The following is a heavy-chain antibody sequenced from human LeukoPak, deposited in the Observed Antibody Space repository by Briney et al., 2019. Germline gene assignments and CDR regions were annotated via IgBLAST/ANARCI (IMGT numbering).Heavy chain of an antibody. CDR3: ARAWGVYSSSWYDQYDN. Sequence: GGSLRLSCAPSGFTFIGSWMSCGSPAPGGGVEWVATIKQDGSGKYYVDSVKGRFTISRDNAKNSVYLQMNSLRAEETAVYYCARAWGVYSSSWYDQYDNWGQGTLVTVSS. CDR1: GFTFIGSW. CDR2: IKQDGSGK. J-gene: IGHJ4*02. V-gene: IGHV3-7*01. D-gene: IGHD6-13*01.